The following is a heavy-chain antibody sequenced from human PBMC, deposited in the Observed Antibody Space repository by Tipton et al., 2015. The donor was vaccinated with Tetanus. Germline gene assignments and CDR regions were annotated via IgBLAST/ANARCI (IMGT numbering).Heavy chain of an antibody. CDR3: AVGGFGRGGGERDWLRLGYYYGLDV. CDR2: INPNTGGT. CDR1: GYTFTDHH. J-gene: IGHJ6*02. Sequence: QLVQSGAEVKKPGALVKVSCKASGYTFTDHHVHWVRQAPGQGLEWMGWINPNTGGTTYAQKFRDRVTMARDTSITTAYMELTSVASDDTAVYYCAVGGFGRGGGERDWLRLGYYYGLDVWGQGTTVSVSS. D-gene: IGHD5-12*01. V-gene: IGHV1-2*02.